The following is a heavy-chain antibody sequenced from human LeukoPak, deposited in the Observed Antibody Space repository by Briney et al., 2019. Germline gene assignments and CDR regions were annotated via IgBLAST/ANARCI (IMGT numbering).Heavy chain of an antibody. Sequence: SETLSLTCTVSGGSISSYYWAWIRQPPGKGLEWVGSIYKTGSTNYSPSLKSRVFISVDTSNNQFHLTMHPVTAADTAVYFCTRHQTNSYGPGTPFDFWGQGTLVSVSS. V-gene: IGHV4-39*01. CDR3: TRHQTNSYGPGTPFDF. CDR1: GGSISSYY. D-gene: IGHD3-10*01. J-gene: IGHJ4*02. CDR2: IYKTGST.